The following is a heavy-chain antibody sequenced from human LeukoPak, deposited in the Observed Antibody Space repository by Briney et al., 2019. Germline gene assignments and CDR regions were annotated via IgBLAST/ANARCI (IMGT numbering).Heavy chain of an antibody. Sequence: PGGSLRLSCAASGFTVSSNYMSWVRQAPGKGLEWVSITYSDVNTNYADSVKGRFTISRDNSKNTLSLQMNSLRAEDTAVYYCARKNDHFNAAFDIWGQGTVVAVSS. D-gene: IGHD1-14*01. V-gene: IGHV3-53*01. CDR3: ARKNDHFNAAFDI. J-gene: IGHJ3*02. CDR1: GFTVSSNY. CDR2: TYSDVNT.